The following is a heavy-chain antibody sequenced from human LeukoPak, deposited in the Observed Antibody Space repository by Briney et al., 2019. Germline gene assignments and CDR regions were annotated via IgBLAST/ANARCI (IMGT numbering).Heavy chain of an antibody. V-gene: IGHV3-30*04. J-gene: IGHJ4*02. Sequence: GRSLRLSCAASGFTFSSYAMHWVRQAPRKGLEWVAVISYDGSNKYYADSVKGRFTISRDNSKNTLYLQMNSLRAEDTAVYYCARDKVRPVITVTTMVCDYWGQGTLVTVSS. CDR1: GFTFSSYA. D-gene: IGHD4-17*01. CDR3: ARDKVRPVITVTTMVCDY. CDR2: ISYDGSNK.